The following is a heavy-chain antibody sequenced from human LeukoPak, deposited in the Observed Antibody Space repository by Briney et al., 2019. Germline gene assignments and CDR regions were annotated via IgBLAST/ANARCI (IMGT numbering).Heavy chain of an antibody. CDR2: ISGSGDST. J-gene: IGHJ6*02. CDR3: ATSSRGFGSYYYGMDV. Sequence: GGSLRLSCAASGFTFSSYAMSWVRQAPGKGLEWVSAISGSGDSTYYADSVKGRFTISRDNSKNTLYLQMNSLRAEDTAVYYCATSSRGFGSYYYGMDVWGQGTTVTVSS. D-gene: IGHD3-10*01. CDR1: GFTFSSYA. V-gene: IGHV3-23*01.